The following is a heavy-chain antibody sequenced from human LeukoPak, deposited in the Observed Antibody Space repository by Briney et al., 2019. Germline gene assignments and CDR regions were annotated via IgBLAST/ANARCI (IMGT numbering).Heavy chain of an antibody. D-gene: IGHD3-3*01. CDR1: EFTFSSYA. J-gene: IGHJ3*02. Sequence: PGGSLRLSCAASEFTFSSYAMSWVRQAPGKGLEWVSAISGSGGSTYYADSVKGRFTISRDNSKNTLYLQMNSLRAEDTAVYYCARDYDFWSGYSDDAFDIWGQGTMVTVSS. V-gene: IGHV3-23*01. CDR3: ARDYDFWSGYSDDAFDI. CDR2: ISGSGGST.